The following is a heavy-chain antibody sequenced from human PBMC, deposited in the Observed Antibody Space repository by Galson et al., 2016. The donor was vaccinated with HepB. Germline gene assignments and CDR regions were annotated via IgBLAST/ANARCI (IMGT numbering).Heavy chain of an antibody. Sequence: SVKASCKASGYTFTNYAINWVRQAPGKRPEWMGWINAGKGKIQYSQKFQGRVTITRDTSANTAYMELSSMRSEDTAVYHCARAGDYASSPHPGASEVWGQGTLVTVSS. CDR3: ARAGDYASSPHPGASEV. V-gene: IGHV1-3*01. CDR2: INAGKGKI. CDR1: GYTFTNYA. J-gene: IGHJ3*01. D-gene: IGHD4-17*01.